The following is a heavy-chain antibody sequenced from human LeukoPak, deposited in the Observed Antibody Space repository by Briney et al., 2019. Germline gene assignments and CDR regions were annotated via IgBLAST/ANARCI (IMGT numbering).Heavy chain of an antibody. D-gene: IGHD2-2*02. CDR3: ARLYCSSTSCYIGGDGDY. CDR1: GGSISSYY. Sequence: PSETLSLTCTVSGGSISSYYWSWIRQPPGKGLEWIGYIYYSGSTNHNPSLKSRVTISVDTSKSQFSLKLSSVTAADTAVYYCARLYCSSTSCYIGGDGDYWGQGTLVTVSS. V-gene: IGHV4-59*01. J-gene: IGHJ4*02. CDR2: IYYSGST.